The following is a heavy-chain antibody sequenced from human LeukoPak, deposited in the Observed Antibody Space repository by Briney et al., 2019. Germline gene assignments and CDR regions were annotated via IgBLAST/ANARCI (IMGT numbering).Heavy chain of an antibody. Sequence: PGGSLRLSCAASGFTFSSYAMSWVRQAPGKGLEWVSAINGSGGSTYYADSVKGRFTISRDNSKNTLYLQMNSLRAEDTAVYYCAKVKKELLRGDAFDIWGQGTMVTVSS. CDR1: GFTFSSYA. CDR3: AKVKKELLRGDAFDI. D-gene: IGHD1-26*01. J-gene: IGHJ3*02. V-gene: IGHV3-23*01. CDR2: INGSGGST.